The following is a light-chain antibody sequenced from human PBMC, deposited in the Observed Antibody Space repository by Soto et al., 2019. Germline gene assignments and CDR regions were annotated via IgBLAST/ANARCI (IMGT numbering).Light chain of an antibody. CDR1: KNDIGVYDF. Sequence: QSVLTQPPSASGSPGQSVTISCTGIKNDIGVYDFVSWYQHHPGKAPRLIIYEVVQRPSGVPDRFSGSKSGNTASLTVSGLQAEDEADYFCKSYAGSNTYVFGSGTKVTVL. CDR3: KSYAGSNTYV. J-gene: IGLJ1*01. V-gene: IGLV2-8*01. CDR2: EVV.